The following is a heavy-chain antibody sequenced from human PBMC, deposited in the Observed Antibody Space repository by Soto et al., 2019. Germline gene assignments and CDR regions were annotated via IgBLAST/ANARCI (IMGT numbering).Heavy chain of an antibody. D-gene: IGHD6-19*01. J-gene: IGHJ5*02. Sequence: TGGSLRLSCAASGFTFSNAWMSWVRQAPGKGLEWVGRIKSKTDGGTTDYAAPVKGRFTISRDDSKNTLYLQMNSLKTEDTAVHYCTTDEGSGWFDPWGQGTLVTVSS. CDR1: GFTFSNAW. CDR3: TTDEGSGWFDP. V-gene: IGHV3-15*01. CDR2: IKSKTDGGTT.